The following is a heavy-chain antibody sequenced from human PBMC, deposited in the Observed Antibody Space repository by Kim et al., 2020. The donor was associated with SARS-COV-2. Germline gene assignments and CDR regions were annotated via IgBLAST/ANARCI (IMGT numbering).Heavy chain of an antibody. Sequence: GGSLRLSCSASGFTFSSYAMHWVRQAPGKGLEYVSAISSNGGSTYYADSVKGRFTISRDNSKNTLYLQMSSLRAEDTAVYYCVKAWVVVGRDGYNFGGRAFDIWGQGTMVAIAS. CDR3: VKAWVVVGRDGYNFGGRAFDI. CDR1: GFTFSSYA. J-gene: IGHJ3*02. D-gene: IGHD5-12*01. V-gene: IGHV3-64D*06. CDR2: ISSNGGST.